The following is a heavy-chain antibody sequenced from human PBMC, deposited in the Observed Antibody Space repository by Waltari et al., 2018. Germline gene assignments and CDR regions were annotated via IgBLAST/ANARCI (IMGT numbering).Heavy chain of an antibody. CDR1: GYTLTGYV. CDR2: SNPNRGGT. V-gene: IGHV1-2*06. J-gene: IGHJ3*02. D-gene: IGHD1-26*01. Sequence: QVQLVQSGAEVKKPGASVKVSCKASGYTLTGYVMHWVRQAPGQGSEWMGRSNPNRGGTNYAQKFQGRVTMTRDTSISTAYMELSRLRSDDTAVYYCASNTEWDDAFDIWGQGTMVTVSS. CDR3: ASNTEWDDAFDI.